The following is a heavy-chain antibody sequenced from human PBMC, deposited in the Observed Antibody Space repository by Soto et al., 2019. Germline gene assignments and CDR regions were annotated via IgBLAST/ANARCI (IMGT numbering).Heavy chain of an antibody. J-gene: IGHJ6*02. Sequence: QVQLVQSGAEVKKPGASVKVSCKASGYTFTSYGISWVRQAPGQGLEWMGWISAYNGNTNYAQKLQGRVTMTTDTTTSTAYMELRRRRSDGTAVYYCARDPDLRWGYYYGMDVWGQGTTVTVSS. CDR1: GYTFTSYG. D-gene: IGHD4-17*01. CDR3: ARDPDLRWGYYYGMDV. CDR2: ISAYNGNT. V-gene: IGHV1-18*01.